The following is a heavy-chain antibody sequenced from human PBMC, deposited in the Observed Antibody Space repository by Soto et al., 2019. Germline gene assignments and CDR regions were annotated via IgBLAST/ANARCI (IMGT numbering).Heavy chain of an antibody. D-gene: IGHD3-22*01. CDR1: GYTFTSYG. V-gene: IGHV1-18*01. Sequence: ASVKVSCKASGYTFTSYGISWVRQAPGQGLEWMGWISAYNGNTNYAQKLQGRVTMTTDTSTSTAYMELRSLRSDDTAVYYCARSVHYYDSSSEGAFDIWGQGTMVTVSS. CDR3: ARSVHYYDSSSEGAFDI. J-gene: IGHJ3*02. CDR2: ISAYNGNT.